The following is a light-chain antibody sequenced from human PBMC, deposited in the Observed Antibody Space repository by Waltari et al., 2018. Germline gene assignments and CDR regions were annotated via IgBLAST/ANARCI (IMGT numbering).Light chain of an antibody. V-gene: IGLV1-40*01. CDR3: QSYDNSLNAVI. Sequence: QSVLPQPPSVSGAPGQRVTISCTGGFSNIGKSYDVHWYRQFPGTAPKLLIYGNNNRPSGVPDRVSGSKSGTSASLAITGLQAEDEADYFCQSYDNSLNAVIFGGGTKLTVL. CDR1: FSNIGKSYD. J-gene: IGLJ2*01. CDR2: GNN.